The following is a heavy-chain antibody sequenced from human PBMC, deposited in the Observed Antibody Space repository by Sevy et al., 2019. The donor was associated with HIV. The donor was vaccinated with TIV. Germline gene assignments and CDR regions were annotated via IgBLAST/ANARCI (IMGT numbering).Heavy chain of an antibody. CDR3: ARDQGPGIVAFDI. CDR2: ISSSSSYI. Sequence: GGSLRLSCAASGFTFSSYSMNWVRQAPGKGLEWVSSISSSSSYIYYADSVKGRFTISRDNAKNSLYLQMNSLRAEDTAVYYCARDQGPGIVAFDIWGQGTMVTVSS. J-gene: IGHJ3*02. CDR1: GFTFSSYS. D-gene: IGHD3-10*01. V-gene: IGHV3-21*01.